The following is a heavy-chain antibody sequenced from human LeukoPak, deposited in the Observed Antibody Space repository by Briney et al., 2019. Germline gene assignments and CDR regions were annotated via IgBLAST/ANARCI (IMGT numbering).Heavy chain of an antibody. CDR2: IYTSGNT. Sequence: PSETLSLTCTVSGASISSGSYYWSWIRQPAGKGRGWIGRIYTSGNTNYNPSLKSRVTISVDTSKSQLSLKLSSVTAADTAVYYCARVLSAYYDFFDYWGQGTLVTVSS. J-gene: IGHJ4*02. CDR3: ARVLSAYYDFFDY. V-gene: IGHV4-61*02. CDR1: GASISSGSYY. D-gene: IGHD3-3*01.